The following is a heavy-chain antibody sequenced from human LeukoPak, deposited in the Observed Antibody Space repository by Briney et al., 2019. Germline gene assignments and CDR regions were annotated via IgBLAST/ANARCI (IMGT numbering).Heavy chain of an antibody. J-gene: IGHJ5*02. Sequence: GGSLRLSCAASGFTFSSYWMSWVPLAPGKGLGWVANIKGDGSEKWYADSVKGRFTISRDNAQNSVHLQMNSLRAEDTAVYHCARDEYRSRWLHPWGQGTLVTVTS. CDR1: GFTFSSYW. CDR2: IKGDGSEK. D-gene: IGHD5-24*01. CDR3: ARDEYRSRWLHP. V-gene: IGHV3-7*01.